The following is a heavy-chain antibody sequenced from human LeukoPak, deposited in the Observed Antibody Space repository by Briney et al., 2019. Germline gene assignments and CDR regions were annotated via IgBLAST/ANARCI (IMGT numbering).Heavy chain of an antibody. Sequence: TTSETLSLTCTVSGGSISTFYWTWLRQPAGKGLEWIGRINNSGSTNYNPSLRSRVSMSVDRSKNQFSVTLSSVTAADTAVYFCAREGGDPRWLDPWGQGTLVTVSS. J-gene: IGHJ5*02. CDR2: INNSGST. D-gene: IGHD6-25*01. CDR1: GGSISTFY. V-gene: IGHV4-4*07. CDR3: AREGGDPRWLDP.